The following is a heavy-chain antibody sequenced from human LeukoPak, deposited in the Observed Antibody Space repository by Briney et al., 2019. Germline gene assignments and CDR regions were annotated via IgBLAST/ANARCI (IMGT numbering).Heavy chain of an antibody. CDR3: AREGGDPRDYYYYYMDV. J-gene: IGHJ6*03. CDR1: GFTFSSYS. Sequence: GGSLRLSCAASGFTFSSYSMNWVGQAPGTGLEWLSYISSSSSTIYYADSVKGRFTISRDNAKNSLYLQMNSLRAEDTAVYYCAREGGDPRDYYYYYMDVWGKGTTVTVSS. V-gene: IGHV3-48*01. CDR2: ISSSSSTI. D-gene: IGHD4-17*01.